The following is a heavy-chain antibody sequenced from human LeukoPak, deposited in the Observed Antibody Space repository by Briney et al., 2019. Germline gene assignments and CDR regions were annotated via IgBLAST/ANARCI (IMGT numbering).Heavy chain of an antibody. V-gene: IGHV1-18*01. CDR1: GYTFISYG. Sequence: GASVKVSCKASGYTFISYGISWVRQAPGQGLEWMGWISAYNGNTNYAQKLQGRVTMTTDTSTSTAYMELRSLRSDDTAVYYCARAYSSSYYYYYYMDVWGKGTTVTVSS. J-gene: IGHJ6*03. CDR3: ARAYSSSYYYYYYMDV. CDR2: ISAYNGNT. D-gene: IGHD6-6*01.